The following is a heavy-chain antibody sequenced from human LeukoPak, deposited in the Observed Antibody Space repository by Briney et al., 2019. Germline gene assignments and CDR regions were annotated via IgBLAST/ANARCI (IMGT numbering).Heavy chain of an antibody. CDR1: GFTFSTYA. CDR3: AKGAQQGYCSGGGCYRIDY. CDR2: ISGGGGST. D-gene: IGHD2-15*01. V-gene: IGHV3-23*01. Sequence: GGSLRLSCAASGFTFSTYAMSWVRQAPGKGLEWVSAISGGGGSTYYADSVKGRFTISRDNSKNTLYLQMNSLRAEDTAIYYCAKGAQQGYCSGGGCYRIDYWGQGTLVTVSS. J-gene: IGHJ4*02.